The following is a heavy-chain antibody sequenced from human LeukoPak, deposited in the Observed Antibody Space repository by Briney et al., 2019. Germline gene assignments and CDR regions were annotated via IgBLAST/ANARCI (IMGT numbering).Heavy chain of an antibody. V-gene: IGHV3-23*01. J-gene: IGHJ5*02. CDR1: GFTFSSHA. D-gene: IGHD4-17*01. Sequence: GGSLRLSCAASGFTFSSHAMNWVRQAQGKGLEWVSSIGGIGASTYYADSVKGRFTISRDNSKNTLYLQMNSLRAEDTALYYCAKAAYGDYVNWFDPWGQGILVTVSS. CDR2: IGGIGAST. CDR3: AKAAYGDYVNWFDP.